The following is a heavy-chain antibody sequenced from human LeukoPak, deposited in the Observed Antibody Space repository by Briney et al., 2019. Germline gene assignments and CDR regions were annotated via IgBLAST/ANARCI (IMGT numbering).Heavy chain of an antibody. V-gene: IGHV4-4*07. D-gene: IGHD2-15*01. CDR2: IYTSGST. CDR3: ARAPRYCSGGSCQGGWFDP. Sequence: SETLSLTCTVSGGSISIYYWSWIRQPTGKGLEWIGRIYTSGSTNYNPSLKSRVTMSVDTSKNQFSLKLSSVTAADTAVYYCARAPRYCSGGSCQGGWFDPWGQGTLVTVSS. J-gene: IGHJ5*02. CDR1: GGSISIYY.